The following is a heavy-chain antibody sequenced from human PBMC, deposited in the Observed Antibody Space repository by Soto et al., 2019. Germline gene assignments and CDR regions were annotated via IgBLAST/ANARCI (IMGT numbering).Heavy chain of an antibody. V-gene: IGHV3-30*04. CDR3: ARAPAYGGDPFDV. Sequence: GGSLRLSCAASGFTFSNYAMHWVRQAPGKGLEWVALISYHGSNEYYADSVKGRFTISRDNSKNTLYLQMNSLRADDTALYYCARAPAYGGDPFDVWGQGTMVTVSS. CDR1: GFTFSNYA. J-gene: IGHJ3*01. D-gene: IGHD3-10*01. CDR2: ISYHGSNE.